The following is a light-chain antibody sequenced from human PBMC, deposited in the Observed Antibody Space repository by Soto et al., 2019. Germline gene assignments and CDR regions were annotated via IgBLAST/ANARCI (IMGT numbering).Light chain of an antibody. CDR3: QQYGGSPRT. CDR2: GAS. CDR1: QSVSSNY. J-gene: IGKJ1*01. Sequence: EIVLTQSPGTLSLSPGERATLSCRASQSVSSNYLAWYQQKPGQAPRLLIYGASSRATCIPDRFSGSGSGKEFTLTISRLEPEDFAVYYCQQYGGSPRTFGQGTKVEIK. V-gene: IGKV3-20*01.